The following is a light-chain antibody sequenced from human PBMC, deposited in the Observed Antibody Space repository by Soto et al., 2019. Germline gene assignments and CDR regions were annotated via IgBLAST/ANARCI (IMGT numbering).Light chain of an antibody. J-gene: IGKJ5*01. CDR1: ESVSTN. V-gene: IGKV3-15*01. CDR2: GAS. Sequence: EIEMTQSPATLSLAPGERVTLSCRASESVSTNLAWYQQKAGQAPRLLIYGASTRATGIPARFSGSGSGTEFTLTISSLQSEDFAVYYCHQRQYWPPITFGQGTRLEIK. CDR3: HQRQYWPPIT.